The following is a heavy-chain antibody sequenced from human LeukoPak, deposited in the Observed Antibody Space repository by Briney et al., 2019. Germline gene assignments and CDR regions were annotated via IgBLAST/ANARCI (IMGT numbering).Heavy chain of an antibody. Sequence: ASVKVSCKASGYSFTAYYVQWVRQAPGQGLGWMGWINPNSGGTNYAQKFQGRVTMTRDTSSSTAYMELSRLTSDDTAVYYCARISGATGNWGQGTLVTVSS. CDR1: GYSFTAYY. CDR2: INPNSGGT. CDR3: ARISGATGN. J-gene: IGHJ4*02. V-gene: IGHV1-2*02. D-gene: IGHD3-10*01.